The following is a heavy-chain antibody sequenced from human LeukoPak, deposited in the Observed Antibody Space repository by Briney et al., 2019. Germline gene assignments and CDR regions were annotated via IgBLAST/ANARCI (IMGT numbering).Heavy chain of an antibody. CDR2: IYPGDSDT. CDR1: GYSFTSYW. J-gene: IGHJ3*02. D-gene: IGHD6-19*01. CDR3: ARHEGSGWYGTGAFDI. V-gene: IGHV5-51*01. Sequence: GESLQISCKGSGYSFTSYWIGWVRQMPGKGLEWMGIIYPGDSDTRYSPSFQGQVTISADKSISTAYLQWSSLKASDTAMYYCARHEGSGWYGTGAFDIWGQGTMVTVSS.